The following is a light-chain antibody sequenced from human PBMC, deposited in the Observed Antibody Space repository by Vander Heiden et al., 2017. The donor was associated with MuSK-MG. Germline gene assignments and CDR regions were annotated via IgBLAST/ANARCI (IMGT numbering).Light chain of an antibody. J-gene: IGKJ1*01. CDR2: AAS. Sequence: DIQMTQSPSSLSASVGDRVTITCRASQGISVYLSWYQQKPGKVPKLLIYAASTLRSGVPSRFSGSGSGTDFTLTISSLQPEDVATYYCQKYDGAPWTFGQGTKVEI. V-gene: IGKV1-27*01. CDR1: QGISVY. CDR3: QKYDGAPWT.